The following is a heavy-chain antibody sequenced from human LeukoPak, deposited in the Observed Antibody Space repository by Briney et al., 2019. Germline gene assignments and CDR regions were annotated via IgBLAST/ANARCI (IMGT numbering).Heavy chain of an antibody. CDR2: IFYVGDT. V-gene: IGHV4-39*07. CDR3: ASSAGTTGYYYYYMDV. Sequence: KPSETLSLTCTVSGGSISSSSYYWGWIRQPAGKGPEWIGTIFYVGDTYYNPSLKSRVTISVDTSKNQFSLKLSSVTAADTAVYYCASSAGTTGYYYYYMDVWGKGTTVTVSS. D-gene: IGHD1-7*01. CDR1: GGSISSSSYY. J-gene: IGHJ6*03.